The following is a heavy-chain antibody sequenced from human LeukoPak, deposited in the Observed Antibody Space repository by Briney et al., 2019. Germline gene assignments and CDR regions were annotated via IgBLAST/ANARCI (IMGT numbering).Heavy chain of an antibody. D-gene: IGHD3-16*01. Sequence: PSETLSLTCAVYGGSFSGYYWSWIRQPPGKGLEWIGNIYYSGSTYYNPSLKSRVTIAVDTSKNQFSLKLSSLTAADTAVYYCARIGATYPHYYMDVWGKGTTVTVSS. CDR3: ARIGATYPHYYMDV. CDR1: GGSFSGYY. CDR2: IYYSGST. J-gene: IGHJ6*03. V-gene: IGHV4-34*01.